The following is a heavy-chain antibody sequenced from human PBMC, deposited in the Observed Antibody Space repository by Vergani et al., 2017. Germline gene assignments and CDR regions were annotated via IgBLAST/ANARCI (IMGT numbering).Heavy chain of an antibody. Sequence: EVPLVQSGAEVKKPGESLKISCKGSGFSFSTYWIGWVRQRPGKGLEWMGIIYPGDSDTRYSPSFQGQVTISADKSISTAYLQWSSLKASDTAMYYCARVGSGIAVAGYRYYYGMDVWGQG. CDR2: IYPGDSDT. J-gene: IGHJ6*02. CDR3: ARVGSGIAVAGYRYYYGMDV. D-gene: IGHD6-19*01. V-gene: IGHV5-51*01. CDR1: GFSFSTYW.